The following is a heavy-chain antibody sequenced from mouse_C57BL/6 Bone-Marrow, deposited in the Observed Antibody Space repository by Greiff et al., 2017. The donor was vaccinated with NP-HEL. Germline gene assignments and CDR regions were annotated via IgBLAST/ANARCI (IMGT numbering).Heavy chain of an antibody. V-gene: IGHV7-3*01. Sequence: DVKLVESGGGLVQPGGSLSLSCAASGFTFTDYYMSWVRQPPGKALEWLGFIRNKANGYTTEYSASVKGRFTISRDNSQSILYLQMNALRAEDSATYYCARSLITTVVALDYWGQGTTLTVSS. D-gene: IGHD1-1*01. J-gene: IGHJ2*01. CDR2: IRNKANGYTT. CDR3: ARSLITTVVALDY. CDR1: GFTFTDYY.